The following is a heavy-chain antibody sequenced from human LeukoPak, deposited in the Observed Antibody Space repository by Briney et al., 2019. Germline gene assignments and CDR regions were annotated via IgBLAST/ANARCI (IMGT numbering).Heavy chain of an antibody. D-gene: IGHD5-18*01. CDR2: IYYSGST. CDR1: GGSISSSSYY. V-gene: IGHV4-39*07. Sequence: PSETLSLTCTVSGGSISSSSYYWGWIRQPPGKGLEWIGSIYYSGSTYYNPSLKSRVTISVDTSKNQFSLKLSSVTAADTAVYYCARDFGGYSYGSGYWGQGTLVTVSS. J-gene: IGHJ4*02. CDR3: ARDFGGYSYGSGY.